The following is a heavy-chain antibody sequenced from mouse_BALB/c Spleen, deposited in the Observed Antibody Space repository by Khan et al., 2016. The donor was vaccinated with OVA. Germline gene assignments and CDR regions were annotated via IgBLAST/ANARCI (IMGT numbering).Heavy chain of an antibody. CDR2: IYPGNTDT. D-gene: IGHD4-1*01. Sequence: VQLQQSGTVLARPGASVKMSCKASGYTFTSYWMHWVKQRPGQGLEWIGDIYPGNTDTNYNQTFKGKAKLTAVTSTSTAYMELSSLTNEDSAVYYGTRRNWDVAWFAYWGQGTLVTVSA. J-gene: IGHJ3*01. V-gene: IGHV1-5*01. CDR1: GYTFTSYW. CDR3: TRRNWDVAWFAY.